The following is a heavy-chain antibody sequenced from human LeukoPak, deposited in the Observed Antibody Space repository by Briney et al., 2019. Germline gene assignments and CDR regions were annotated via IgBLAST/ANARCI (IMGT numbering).Heavy chain of an antibody. J-gene: IGHJ6*03. CDR3: ARTRRVVPAAIFGKYYYYYMDV. CDR2: INHSGST. V-gene: IGHV4-34*01. D-gene: IGHD2-2*02. Sequence: PSETLSLTCAVYGGSFSGYYWSWIRQPPGKGLEWIGEINHSGSTNYNPSLKSRVTISVDTSKNQFSLKLSSVTAADTAVYYCARTRRVVPAAIFGKYYYYYMDVWGKGTTVTVS. CDR1: GGSFSGYY.